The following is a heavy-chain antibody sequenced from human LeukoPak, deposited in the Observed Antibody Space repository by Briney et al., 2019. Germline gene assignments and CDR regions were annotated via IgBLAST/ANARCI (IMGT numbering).Heavy chain of an antibody. CDR3: ARAYSSGLPGY. J-gene: IGHJ4*02. CDR1: GGSFSDYY. Sequence: SETLSLTCAVYGGSFSDYYWSWIRQAPGKGLEWIGEINRSGSTNYKPSLKSRVTISVDTSKNQFSLNLSSVTAADTAVYYCARAYSSGLPGYWGQGTLVTVSS. D-gene: IGHD6-19*01. V-gene: IGHV4-34*01. CDR2: INRSGST.